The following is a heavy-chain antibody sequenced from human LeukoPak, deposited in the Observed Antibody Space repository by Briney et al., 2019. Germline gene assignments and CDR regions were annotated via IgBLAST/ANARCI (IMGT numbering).Heavy chain of an antibody. CDR2: IYYSGST. Sequence: SETLSLTCTVSGGSISSYYWSWIRQPPGKGLEWIGYIYYSGSTNYNPSLKSRVTISVDTSKNQFSLKLSSVTAADTAVYYCARSYYGSGSLLGYWGQGTLVTVSS. CDR1: GGSISSYY. J-gene: IGHJ4*02. D-gene: IGHD3-10*01. V-gene: IGHV4-59*01. CDR3: ARSYYGSGSLLGY.